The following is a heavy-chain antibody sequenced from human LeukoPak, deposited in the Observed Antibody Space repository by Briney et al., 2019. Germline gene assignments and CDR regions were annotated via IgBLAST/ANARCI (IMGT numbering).Heavy chain of an antibody. CDR2: INHSGST. V-gene: IGHV4-34*01. Sequence: SETLSLTCAVYGGSFSGYYWSWIRQPPGKGLEWIGEINHSGSTNYNPSLKSRVTISVDTFKNQFSLKLSSVTAADTAVYYCARAPPQGYGDYADDYWGQGTLVTVSS. CDR3: ARAPPQGYGDYADDY. D-gene: IGHD4-17*01. CDR1: GGSFSGYY. J-gene: IGHJ4*02.